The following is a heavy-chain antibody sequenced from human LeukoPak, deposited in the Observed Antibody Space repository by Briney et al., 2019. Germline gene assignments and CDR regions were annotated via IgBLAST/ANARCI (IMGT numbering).Heavy chain of an antibody. Sequence: SETLSLTCAVSGGSLSTYYWSWIRQPPVKGLEWIGQINYSGSTSYNPSLKSRVTISVDTSKNQFSLKLTSVTAADTAVYYCTRGRYNYRRWGQGTLVTVSS. D-gene: IGHD1-20*01. CDR1: GGSLSTYY. V-gene: IGHV4-34*01. CDR2: INYSGST. CDR3: TRGRYNYRR. J-gene: IGHJ4*02.